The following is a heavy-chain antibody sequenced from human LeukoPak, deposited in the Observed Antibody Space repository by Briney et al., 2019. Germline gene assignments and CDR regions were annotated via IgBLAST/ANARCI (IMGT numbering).Heavy chain of an antibody. CDR2: IYSGCST. D-gene: IGHD3-22*01. Sequence: GGSLRLSCAASGFTVSSNYMSWVRRAPGNGLEGGAVIYSGCSTYYADSVNGRFTISRHSCKNRLYLQLNSVRGEDTAVYYCAFTAYDSSGYYSYWRQGTLVTVSS. CDR3: AFTAYDSSGYYSY. V-gene: IGHV3-53*04. CDR1: GFTVSSNY. J-gene: IGHJ4*02.